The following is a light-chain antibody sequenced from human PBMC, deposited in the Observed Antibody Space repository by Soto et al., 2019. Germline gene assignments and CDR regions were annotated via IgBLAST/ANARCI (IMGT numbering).Light chain of an antibody. J-gene: IGKJ2*01. CDR2: GAS. V-gene: IGKV3-15*01. Sequence: EIVMTQSPATLSVSPGERATLSCRASQTIRTNLAWYQQKPGQAPRLLIYGASTRATGIPARFSGSGSGTEFTLTINSLQSEDFAVYYCKHYNTWPGFGQGTKLEIK. CDR1: QTIRTN. CDR3: KHYNTWPG.